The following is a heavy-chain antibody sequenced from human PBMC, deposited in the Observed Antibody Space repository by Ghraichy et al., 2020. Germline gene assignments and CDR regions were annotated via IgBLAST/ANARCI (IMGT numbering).Heavy chain of an antibody. Sequence: SVKVSGKASGGTFSSYAISWVRQAPGQGLEWMGGIIPIFGTANYAQKFQGRVTITADESTSTAYMELSSLRSEDTAVYYCAREGLGKGDDAFDIWGQGTMVTVSS. J-gene: IGHJ3*02. CDR2: IIPIFGTA. CDR3: AREGLGKGDDAFDI. CDR1: GGTFSSYA. D-gene: IGHD7-27*01. V-gene: IGHV1-69*13.